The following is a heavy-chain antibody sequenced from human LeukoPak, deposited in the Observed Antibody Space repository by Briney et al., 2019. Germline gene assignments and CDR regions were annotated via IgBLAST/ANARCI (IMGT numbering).Heavy chain of an antibody. V-gene: IGHV1-2*02. D-gene: IGHD3-10*01. J-gene: IGHJ4*02. Sequence: ASVKVSFKASGYSFSAFYIHGVRQAPGQGLEWMGWIHPRSGETNYAYKFRGRVTMTRDTSISTAYMDLGSLGSDDTAVYYCARDGEYGTGSYYRGCFDDWGQGILVTVSS. CDR3: ARDGEYGTGSYYRGCFDD. CDR2: IHPRSGET. CDR1: GYSFSAFY.